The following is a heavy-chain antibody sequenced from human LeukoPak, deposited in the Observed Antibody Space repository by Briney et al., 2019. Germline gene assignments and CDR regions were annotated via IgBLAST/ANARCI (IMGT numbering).Heavy chain of an antibody. V-gene: IGHV3-23*01. CDR2: ISGGGIST. Sequence: PGGSLRLSCTASGFTFKNYAMSWVRQAPGKGLEWVSAISGGGISTYYAGSVKGRFTISRDNSKNTVYLQMNSLRAEDTAVYFCAKDSWKTVPAASDYWGQGTLVTVSS. CDR1: GFTFKNYA. D-gene: IGHD2-2*01. J-gene: IGHJ4*02. CDR3: AKDSWKTVPAASDY.